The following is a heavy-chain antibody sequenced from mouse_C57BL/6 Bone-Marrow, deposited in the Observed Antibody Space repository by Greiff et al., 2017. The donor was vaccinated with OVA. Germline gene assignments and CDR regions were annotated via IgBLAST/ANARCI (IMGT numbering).Heavy chain of an antibody. CDR1: GFTFSSYG. V-gene: IGHV5-6*01. Sequence: EVKLVESGGDLVKPGGSLKLSCAASGFTFSSYGMSWVRQTPDKRLEWVATISSGGSYTYYPDSVKGRFTISRDTANNTLYLQMSSLKSEDTAMYYCARHRGLRAWFAYWGQGTLVTVSA. J-gene: IGHJ3*01. CDR2: ISSGGSYT. D-gene: IGHD2-4*01. CDR3: ARHRGLRAWFAY.